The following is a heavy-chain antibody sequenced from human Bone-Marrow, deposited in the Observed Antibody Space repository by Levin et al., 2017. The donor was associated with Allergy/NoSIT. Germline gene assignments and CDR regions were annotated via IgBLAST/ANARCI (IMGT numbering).Heavy chain of an antibody. CDR3: AREARDGYELDY. CDR1: GFTFRSQW. J-gene: IGHJ4*02. Sequence: GGSLRLSCAASGFTFRSQWMHWVRQAPGKGLVWVSRINSDGTSISYADSVKGRFTISRDNAKNTLFLHMNSLRVEDTAAYYCAREARDGYELDYWGKGPLVTVSS. D-gene: IGHD5-12*01. CDR2: INSDGTSI. V-gene: IGHV3-74*03.